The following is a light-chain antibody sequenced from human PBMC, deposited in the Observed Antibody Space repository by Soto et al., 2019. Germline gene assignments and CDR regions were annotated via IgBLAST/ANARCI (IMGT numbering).Light chain of an antibody. V-gene: IGKV3-15*01. CDR1: QSVSSN. Sequence: EIVMTQSPATLSVSPGERATLSCRASQSVSSNLAWYQQKPGQAPRLLIYGASTRATGIPARFSGSGSGTDFTLTISRLEPGDFALYYCQQYNTWTSITFGQGTRLEIK. J-gene: IGKJ5*01. CDR2: GAS. CDR3: QQYNTWTSIT.